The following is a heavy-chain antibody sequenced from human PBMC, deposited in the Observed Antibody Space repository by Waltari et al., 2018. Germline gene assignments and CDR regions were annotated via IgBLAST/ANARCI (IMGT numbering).Heavy chain of an antibody. CDR2: ICYDGSKK. CDR3: ARAGSGTYYFDY. Sequence: QVQLVESGGGVVQPGRSLRLSCAASGFTFSSYGMHWVPQAPGKGLEWVAVICYDGSKKYYADSVKGRFTISRDNSKNTLYLQMNSLRAEDTAVYYCARAGSGTYYFDYWGQGTLVTVSS. CDR1: GFTFSSYG. J-gene: IGHJ4*02. D-gene: IGHD3-3*01. V-gene: IGHV3-33*01.